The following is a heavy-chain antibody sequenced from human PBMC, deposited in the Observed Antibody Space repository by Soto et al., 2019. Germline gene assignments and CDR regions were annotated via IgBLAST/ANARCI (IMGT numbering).Heavy chain of an antibody. V-gene: IGHV4-30-4*01. J-gene: IGHJ4*02. CDR2: IFYTGST. Sequence: PSETLSLTCSVSGGTINSGDYFWSWIRQPPGKGLEWIGSIFYTGSTYYSPSLKSRASMSMDTSKKLFSLRLRSLTAADMAVYFCARVKATLYRHYYFDYWGQGTPVT. D-gene: IGHD5-12*01. CDR1: GGTINSGDYF. CDR3: ARVKATLYRHYYFDY.